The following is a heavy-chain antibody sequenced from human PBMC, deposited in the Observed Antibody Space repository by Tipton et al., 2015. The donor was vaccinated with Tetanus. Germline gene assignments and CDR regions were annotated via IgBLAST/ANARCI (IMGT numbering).Heavy chain of an antibody. D-gene: IGHD2-15*01. Sequence: LRLSCVVYGGSFGHYYWTWIRQPPGKGLEWIGEINHDGRTTYTSSLKSRVTILVDTSKKHFSLKVTSVTAADTAVYYCASDCCSEGRWDKWGQGTLVTVSS. V-gene: IGHV4-34*01. CDR1: GGSFGHYY. CDR2: INHDGRT. CDR3: ASDCCSEGRWDK. J-gene: IGHJ1*01.